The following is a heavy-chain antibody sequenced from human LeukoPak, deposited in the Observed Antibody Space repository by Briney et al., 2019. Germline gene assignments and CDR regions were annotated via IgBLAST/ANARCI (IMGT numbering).Heavy chain of an antibody. D-gene: IGHD3-3*01. J-gene: IGHJ6*02. CDR1: GGSISSYY. V-gene: IGHV4-59*01. CDR3: ARVKDFWSGYYQSWGMDV. CDR2: IYYSGST. Sequence: SETLSLTCTVSGGSISSYYWNWIRQPPGKGLEWIGYIYYSGSTNYNTSLKSRVTISVDTSKNQFSLKLSSVTAADTAVYYCARVKDFWSGYYQSWGMDVWGQGTTVTVSS.